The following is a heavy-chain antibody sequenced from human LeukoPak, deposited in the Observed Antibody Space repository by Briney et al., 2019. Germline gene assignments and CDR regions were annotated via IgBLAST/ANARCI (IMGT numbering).Heavy chain of an antibody. CDR2: ITGGSST. CDR3: AKDFSTIIPAAILFYYGVDV. V-gene: IGHV3-23*01. D-gene: IGHD2-2*01. J-gene: IGHJ6*02. CDR1: GFTFSSYS. Sequence: GGSLRLSCAASGFTFSSYSMNWVRQAPGKGLEWVSAITGGSSTYYADSVKGRFTVSRDNSKNTLFLQMNSLRAEDTAVYYCAKDFSTIIPAAILFYYGVDVWGQGTTVTVSS.